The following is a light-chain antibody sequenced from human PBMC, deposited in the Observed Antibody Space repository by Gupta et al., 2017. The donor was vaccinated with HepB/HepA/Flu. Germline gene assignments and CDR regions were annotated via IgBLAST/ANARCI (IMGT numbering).Light chain of an antibody. V-gene: IGLV2-14*03. Sequence: QSALTQPASVSGSPGPSITISCTGTSSDVGSYNYVSWYQQHPGKAPELIIYDVTNRPSGVSYRFSGSKSGNTASLTISGLQAEDEADYYCSSYTSSTTLVFGGGTKLTVL. CDR1: SSDVGSYNY. CDR3: SSYTSSTTLV. CDR2: DVT. J-gene: IGLJ2*01.